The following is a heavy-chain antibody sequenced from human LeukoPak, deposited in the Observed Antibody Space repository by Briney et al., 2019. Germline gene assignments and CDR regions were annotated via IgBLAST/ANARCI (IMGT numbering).Heavy chain of an antibody. J-gene: IGHJ4*02. CDR2: IYYGGST. CDR3: ARGAYGLFDY. D-gene: IGHD5-12*01. V-gene: IGHV4-59*01. CDR1: GGSISSYY. Sequence: SETLSLTCTVSGGSISSYYWSWIRQPPGKGLEWIGYIYYGGSTNYNPSLKSRVTISVDTSKNQFSLKLSSVTAADTAVYYCARGAYGLFDYWGQGTLVTVSS.